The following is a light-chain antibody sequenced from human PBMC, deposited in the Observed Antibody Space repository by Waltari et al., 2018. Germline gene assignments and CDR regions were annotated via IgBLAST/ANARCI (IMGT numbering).Light chain of an antibody. CDR2: RNK. V-gene: IGLV10-54*04. CDR1: SNNVGNQG. Sequence: QAGLTQPPSVSKALRQTATLPCTGNSNNVGNQGAAWLQHHQGHPPKLLSYRNKNRPSGISERFSAYRSGNTAFLTITGLQPEDEADYYCSAWDSSLSGYVFGTGTRLTVL. CDR3: SAWDSSLSGYV. J-gene: IGLJ1*01.